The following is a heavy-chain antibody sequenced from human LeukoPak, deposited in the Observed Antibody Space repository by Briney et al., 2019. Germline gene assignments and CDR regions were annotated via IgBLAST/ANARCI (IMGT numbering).Heavy chain of an antibody. CDR1: GGTSNSHA. CDR2: IIPNLGTT. J-gene: IGHJ4*02. Sequence: SVEVSCKASGGTSNSHAISWVRQAPGQGLEWMGRIIPNLGTTNRAQNFQDRVTLTADKSTNTAYMELTSLTSDDTAVYYCATTNDGGGYQWGDFFDFWGQGTLVTVTS. V-gene: IGHV1-69*04. D-gene: IGHD3-22*01. CDR3: ATTNDGGGYQWGDFFDF.